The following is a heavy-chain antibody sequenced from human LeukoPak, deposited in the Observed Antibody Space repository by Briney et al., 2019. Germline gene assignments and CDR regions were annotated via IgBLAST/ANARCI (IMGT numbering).Heavy chain of an antibody. CDR3: AKDHRGYSSSGWFDT. CDR1: GFTFSSYA. CDR2: ISGSGGST. V-gene: IGHV3-23*01. Sequence: GGSLRLSCAASGFTFSSYAMSWVRQAPGKGLEWVSAISGSGGSTYYADSVKGRFTISRDNSKNTLYLQMNSLRAEDTAVYYCAKDHRGYSSSGWFDTWGQGTLVTVSS. D-gene: IGHD6-13*01. J-gene: IGHJ5*02.